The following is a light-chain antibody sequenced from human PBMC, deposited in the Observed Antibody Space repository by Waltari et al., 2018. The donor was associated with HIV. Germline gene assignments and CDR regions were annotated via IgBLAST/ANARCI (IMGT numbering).Light chain of an antibody. CDR2: NVS. V-gene: IGKV3D-15*01. J-gene: IGKJ1*01. CDR1: QRVTPD. Sequence: DIVMTQSPGTLFVSPGERVTLSCRANQRVTPDLAWYQLNAGQAPRLIMYNVSSRATDVPTRFSGSGSGTEFTLTIGCLQPEDFAVYFCQHYSDWRSFGQGTKLGVK. CDR3: QHYSDWRS.